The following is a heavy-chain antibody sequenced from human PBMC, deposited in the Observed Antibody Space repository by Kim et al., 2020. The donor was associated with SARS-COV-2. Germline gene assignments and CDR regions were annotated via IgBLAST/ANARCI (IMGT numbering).Heavy chain of an antibody. J-gene: IGHJ4*02. D-gene: IGHD3-22*01. CDR3: ARASSGVITYAPFDY. CDR2: IYYSGST. CDR1: GGSVSSGSYY. Sequence: SETLSLTCTVSGGSVSSGSYYWSWIRQPPGKGLEWIGYIYYSGSTNYNPSLKSRVTISVDTSKNQFSLKLSSVTAADTAVYYCARASSGVITYAPFDYWGQGTLVTVSS. V-gene: IGHV4-61*01.